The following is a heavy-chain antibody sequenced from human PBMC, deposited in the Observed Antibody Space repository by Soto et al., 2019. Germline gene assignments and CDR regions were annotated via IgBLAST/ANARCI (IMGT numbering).Heavy chain of an antibody. CDR3: ARDPAHGYCSSTSCYGP. D-gene: IGHD2-2*03. CDR2: IIPIFGTA. Sequence: QVQLVQSGAEVKKPGSSVKVSCKASGGTFSSYAISWVRQAPGQGLEWMGGIIPIFGTANYAQKFQGRVTITADESTRTAYMELSSLRSEDTAVYYCARDPAHGYCSSTSCYGPWGQGTLVTVSS. CDR1: GGTFSSYA. V-gene: IGHV1-69*01. J-gene: IGHJ5*02.